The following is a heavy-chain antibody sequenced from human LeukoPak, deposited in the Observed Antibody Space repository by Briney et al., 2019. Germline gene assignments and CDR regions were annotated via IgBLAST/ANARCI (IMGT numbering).Heavy chain of an antibody. V-gene: IGHV3-23*01. D-gene: IGHD3-10*01. CDR2: ISGSGGST. J-gene: IGHJ4*02. Sequence: GGSLRLSCAASGFTFSSYAMSWVRQAPGKGLEWVSAISGSGGSTYYADSVKGRFTISRDNSKDTLYLQMNSLRAEDTAVYYCAKGSGYGSRYYFDYWGQGTLVTVSS. CDR3: AKGSGYGSRYYFDY. CDR1: GFTFSSYA.